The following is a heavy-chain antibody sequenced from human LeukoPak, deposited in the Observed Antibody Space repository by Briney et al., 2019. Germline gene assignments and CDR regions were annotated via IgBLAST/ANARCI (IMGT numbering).Heavy chain of an antibody. CDR3: APAGRGTETTGHYFDY. J-gene: IGHJ4*02. V-gene: IGHV1-2*04. CDR1: GYTFTGYY. CDR2: INPNSGDT. Sequence: GASVKVSCKASGYTFTGYYMHWVRQAPGQGLEWMGWINPNSGDTNYAQKFQGWVTMTRDTSISTAYMELSRLRSDDTAVYYCAPAGRGTETTGHYFDYWGQGTLVTVSS. D-gene: IGHD1-1*01.